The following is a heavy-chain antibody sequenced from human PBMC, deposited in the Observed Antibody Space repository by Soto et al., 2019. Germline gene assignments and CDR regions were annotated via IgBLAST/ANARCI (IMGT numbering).Heavy chain of an antibody. CDR2: IIPIFGTA. CDR3: ARSYYDSSGLGGWFDP. CDR1: GGTFSSYA. J-gene: IGHJ5*02. D-gene: IGHD3-22*01. Sequence: QVQLVQSGAEVKKPGSSVKVSCKASGGTFSSYAISWVQQAPGQGLEWMGGIIPIFGTANYAQKFQGRVTITADESTSTAYMELSSLRSEDTAVYYCARSYYDSSGLGGWFDPWGQGTLVTVSS. V-gene: IGHV1-69*01.